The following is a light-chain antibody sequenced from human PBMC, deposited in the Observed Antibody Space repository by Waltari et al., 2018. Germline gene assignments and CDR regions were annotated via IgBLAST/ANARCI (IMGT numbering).Light chain of an antibody. CDR3: SSYTSSSTRV. CDR2: EVS. Sequence: QSALTQPASVSGSPGQSITISCTGTSSDVGHYNYVSWYQQHPGKAPKLMIYEVSNRASGGSNRFSGSKSGNTASLTISGLQAEDEADYYCSSYTSSSTRVFGGGTKLTVL. CDR1: SSDVGHYNY. V-gene: IGLV2-14*01. J-gene: IGLJ3*02.